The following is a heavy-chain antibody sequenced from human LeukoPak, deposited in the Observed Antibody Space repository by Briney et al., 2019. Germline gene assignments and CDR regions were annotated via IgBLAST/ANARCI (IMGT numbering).Heavy chain of an antibody. CDR1: GGSISSYY. J-gene: IGHJ4*02. CDR2: IYYSGST. D-gene: IGHD3-22*01. CDR3: AGGYYDSSGYYYAFDY. Sequence: PSETLSLTCTVSGGSISSYYWSWIRQPPGKGLEWIGYIYYSGSTNYNPSLKSRVTISVDTSKNQFSLKLSSVTAADTAVYYCAGGYYDSSGYYYAFDYWGQGTLVTVSS. V-gene: IGHV4-59*08.